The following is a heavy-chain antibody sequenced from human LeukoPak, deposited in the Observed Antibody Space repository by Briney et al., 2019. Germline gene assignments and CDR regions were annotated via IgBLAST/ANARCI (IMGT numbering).Heavy chain of an antibody. CDR1: GGSFSGYY. J-gene: IGHJ4*02. CDR3: ARRSMTTVVRRVLDY. CDR2: INHSGST. V-gene: IGHV4-34*01. Sequence: PSETLSLTCAVYGGSFSGYYWSWIRQPPGKGLEWIGEINHSGSTNYNPSLKSRVTISVDTSKNQFSLKLSSVTAADTAVYYCARRSMTTVVRRVLDYWGQGTLVNVSS. D-gene: IGHD4-23*01.